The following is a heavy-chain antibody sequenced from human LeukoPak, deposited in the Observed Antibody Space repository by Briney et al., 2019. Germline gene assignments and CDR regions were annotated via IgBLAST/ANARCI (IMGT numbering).Heavy chain of an antibody. V-gene: IGHV1-58*01. CDR3: ARAEVPAATGPRRLHYYYYMDV. D-gene: IGHD2-2*01. Sequence: ASVKASCKASGFTFTSSAVQWVRQARGQRLEWIGWIVVGSGNTNYAQKFQERVTITRDMSTSTAYMELSSLRSEDTAVYYCARAEVPAATGPRRLHYYYYMDVWGKGTTVTVSS. CDR1: GFTFTSSA. CDR2: IVVGSGNT. J-gene: IGHJ6*03.